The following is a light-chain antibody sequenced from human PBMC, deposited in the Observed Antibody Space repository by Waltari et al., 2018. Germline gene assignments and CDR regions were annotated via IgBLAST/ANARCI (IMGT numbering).Light chain of an antibody. CDR2: SYE. CDR3: ASGDGRLNGWL. V-gene: IGLV1-44*01. J-gene: IGLJ3*02. Sequence: QSLLTQPPSASGAPGHRVTISCSGTSSNIGTNAVSWYQQLPGAAPKLLIYSYEQRPSGVPDRCSGSRSGTSASLAISWLQSEDEADYYCASGDGRLNGWLFGGGTRLTVL. CDR1: SSNIGTNA.